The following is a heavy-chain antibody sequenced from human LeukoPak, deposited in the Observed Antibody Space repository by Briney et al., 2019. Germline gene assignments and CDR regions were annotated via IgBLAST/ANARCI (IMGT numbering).Heavy chain of an antibody. J-gene: IGHJ4*02. V-gene: IGHV3-23*01. Sequence: GGSLRLSCAASGFIFSNNIMNWVRQAPGKGLEWVSVISADGGDIYYADSVNGRFTISRDNSKNTLDFQMHRLRAEDTAVYYSAKDPPHSDRSIYSDNSWGQGTLVTVSS. CDR3: AKDPPHSDRSIYSDNS. CDR1: GFIFSNNI. D-gene: IGHD3-22*01. CDR2: ISADGGDI.